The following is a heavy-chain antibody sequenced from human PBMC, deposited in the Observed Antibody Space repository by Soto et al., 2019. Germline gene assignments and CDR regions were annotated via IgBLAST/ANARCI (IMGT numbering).Heavy chain of an antibody. D-gene: IGHD5-18*01. CDR2: IYYSGTT. J-gene: IGHJ6*02. Sequence: QVQLQESGPGLVKPSQTLSLTCTVSGGSISSGDYYWSWIRQPPGKGLEWIGYIYYSGTTYYNPSLKSRVTISVDTSKNRFSLKVNSVTAADTAVYYCARALIQLWPHYYYGMDVWGQGTTVTVSS. CDR1: GGSISSGDYY. CDR3: ARALIQLWPHYYYGMDV. V-gene: IGHV4-30-4*01.